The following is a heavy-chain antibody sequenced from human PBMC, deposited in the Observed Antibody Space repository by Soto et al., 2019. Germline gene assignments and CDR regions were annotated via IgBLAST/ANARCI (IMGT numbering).Heavy chain of an antibody. CDR1: GFTFSSYA. D-gene: IGHD3-22*01. CDR2: ISSNGGST. Sequence: GGSLRLSCAASGFTFSSYAMRWVRQAPGKGLEYVSAISSNGGSTYYANSVKGRFTISRDNSKNTLYLQMGSLRAEDMAVYYCASMGSSGYWFDYWGQGTLVTVSS. CDR3: ASMGSSGYWFDY. V-gene: IGHV3-64*01. J-gene: IGHJ4*02.